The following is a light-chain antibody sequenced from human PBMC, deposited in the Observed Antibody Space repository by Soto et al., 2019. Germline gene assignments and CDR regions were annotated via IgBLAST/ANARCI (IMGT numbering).Light chain of an antibody. Sequence: DVQMTQPPSSLSASVGDRVTITCRASQSISSYLSWYQQKQGQATKLLIYTASSLQRGVLSRFTGSGSGTNFPLTISSLQPADFATYFCQQTYTTPWTFGQGNNVEIK. CDR2: TAS. CDR3: QQTYTTPWT. CDR1: QSISSY. V-gene: IGKV1-39*01. J-gene: IGKJ1*01.